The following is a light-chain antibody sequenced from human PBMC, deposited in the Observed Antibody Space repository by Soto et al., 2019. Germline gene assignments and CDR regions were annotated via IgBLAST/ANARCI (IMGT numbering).Light chain of an antibody. J-gene: IGKJ2*01. CDR2: GAS. Sequence: EIVLTQSPGTLSLSPGERATLSCRASQSVSSSYLAWYQQKPGQAPRLLIYGASSRATGIPDRFSGSGSGTDFTRTISRLEPEDFAVYYCQQYGRSMYTFGQGTKLEIK. CDR1: QSVSSSY. CDR3: QQYGRSMYT. V-gene: IGKV3-20*01.